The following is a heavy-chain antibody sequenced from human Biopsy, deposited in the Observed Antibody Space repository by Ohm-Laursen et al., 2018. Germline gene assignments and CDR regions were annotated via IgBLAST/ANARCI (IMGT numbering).Heavy chain of an antibody. J-gene: IGHJ6*02. V-gene: IGHV3-74*01. D-gene: IGHD2-15*01. CDR3: VSFLKDSNMAV. CDR2: IKSVGSWT. CDR1: GFTFNAYW. Sequence: SLRLSCTASGFTFNAYWMYWVRQVPGKGLVWVSHIKSVGSWTNYADSVKGRFTISRDNAKNTLYLQMNSLRAEDTAVYYCVSFLKDSNMAVWGQGTTVTVSS.